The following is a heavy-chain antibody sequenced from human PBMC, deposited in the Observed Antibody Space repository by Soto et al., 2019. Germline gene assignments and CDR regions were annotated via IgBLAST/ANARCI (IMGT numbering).Heavy chain of an antibody. CDR3: ARGLAVTRDAFDI. CDR2: MTPKSDDT. D-gene: IGHD4-4*01. V-gene: IGHV1-8*01. CDR1: GYTFTNYD. J-gene: IGHJ3*02. Sequence: QVQRVQSGAEGKKQGASVKVSCKASGYTFTNYDVNWMRQAPGQGLEWVGWMTPKSDDTGYAQKFQGRVTLTRNTSISTAYMELSSLTSEDTAVYYCARGLAVTRDAFDIWGQGTMVTVSS.